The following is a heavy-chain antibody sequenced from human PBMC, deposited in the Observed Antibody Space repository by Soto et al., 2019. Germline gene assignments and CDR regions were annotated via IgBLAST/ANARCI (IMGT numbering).Heavy chain of an antibody. CDR3: ARDIVVVPAAVMSHYGMDV. Sequence: SVKVSCKASGGTFSSYAISWVRQAPGQGLEWMGGTIPIFGTANYAQKFQGRVTITADESTSTAYMELSSLRSEDTAVYYCARDIVVVPAAVMSHYGMDVWGQGTTVTVSS. V-gene: IGHV1-69*13. J-gene: IGHJ6*02. CDR2: TIPIFGTA. CDR1: GGTFSSYA. D-gene: IGHD2-2*01.